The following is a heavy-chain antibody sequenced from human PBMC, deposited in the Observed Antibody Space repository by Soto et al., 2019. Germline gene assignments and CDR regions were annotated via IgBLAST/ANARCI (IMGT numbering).Heavy chain of an antibody. CDR3: AKDQYQPLGVLDF. CDR1: GFTFSTYG. CDR2: ISYAGSNR. V-gene: IGHV3-30*18. D-gene: IGHD2-2*01. Sequence: GGSLRLSCAASGFTFSTYGMHWVRQAPGKGLEWVAVISYAGSNRYYADSVKDRFTISRDNSKNTLYLQMNSLRLEDTAVYFCAKDQYQPLGVLDFWVQGTLVTVSS. J-gene: IGHJ4*02.